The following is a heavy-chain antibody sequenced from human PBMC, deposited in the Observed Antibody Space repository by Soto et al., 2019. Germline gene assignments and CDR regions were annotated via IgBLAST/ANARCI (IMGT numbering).Heavy chain of an antibody. Sequence: EVQLVESGGGLVQPGGSLRLSCAASGFTFSSYDMNWVRQAPGKGLEWVSYISSSGSSINYADSVTGRFTISRDNAKNSLYLQMNSLRAEDTAVYYCARDPGCSNGVCSRFDYWGQGTLVTVSS. J-gene: IGHJ4*02. CDR1: GFTFSSYD. CDR3: ARDPGCSNGVCSRFDY. CDR2: ISSSGSSI. V-gene: IGHV3-48*03. D-gene: IGHD2-8*01.